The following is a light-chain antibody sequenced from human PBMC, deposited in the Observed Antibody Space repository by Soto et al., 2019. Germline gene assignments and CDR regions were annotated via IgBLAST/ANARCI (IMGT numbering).Light chain of an antibody. V-gene: IGLV2-8*01. J-gene: IGLJ1*01. CDR1: SSDVGGYNY. Sequence: QSALTQPPSASGSPGQSVTISCTGTSSDVGGYNYVSWYQQYPGKAPKLMIYEVSKRPSGVPDRFSGSKSGNTASLTVSGLQAEDEADYYCSSYAGSNNYVFGTGTQLTV. CDR2: EVS. CDR3: SSYAGSNNYV.